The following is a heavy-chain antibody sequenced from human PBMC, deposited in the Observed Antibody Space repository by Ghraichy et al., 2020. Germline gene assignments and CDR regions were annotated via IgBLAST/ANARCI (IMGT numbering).Heavy chain of an antibody. CDR2: ISTSEII. Sequence: LSLTCAASGFTLSTYAMNWVRQAPGKGLEWVAYISTSEIIFYSDSVMGRFTISRDNAKNSLYLEMNSLRAEDTAVYYCAREKGGARDFWSTYDNGMEYNYAMDVWGQGTTVTVS. J-gene: IGHJ6*02. CDR3: AREKGGARDFWSTYDNGMEYNYAMDV. D-gene: IGHD3-3*01. CDR1: GFTLSTYA. V-gene: IGHV3-48*03.